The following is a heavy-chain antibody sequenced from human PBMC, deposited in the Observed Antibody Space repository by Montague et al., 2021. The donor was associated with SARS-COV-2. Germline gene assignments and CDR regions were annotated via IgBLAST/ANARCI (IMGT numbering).Heavy chain of an antibody. V-gene: IGHV4-4*07. CDR3: ARDLGDY. J-gene: IGHJ4*02. Sequence: SDTLSLTCTVSGGSISGYYWSWFRQSAGKGLEWIGRIYNSGSTSYNPSLKSRVTMSVDTSKNQFSLKLSSVTAADTAVYYCARDLGDYWGQGTLVTVSS. CDR1: GGSISGYY. CDR2: IYNSGST.